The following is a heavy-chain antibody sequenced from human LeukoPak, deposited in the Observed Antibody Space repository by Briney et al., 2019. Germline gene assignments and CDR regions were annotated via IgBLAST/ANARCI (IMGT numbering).Heavy chain of an antibody. J-gene: IGHJ4*02. CDR3: ARGRRGYGGNSILGY. Sequence: PSETLSLTCTVSGGSISSSSYYWGWIRQPPGKGLEWIGSIYYSGSTYYNPSLKSRVTISVDTSKNQFSLKLSSVTAADTAVYYCARGRRGYGGNSILGYWGQGTLVTVSS. CDR2: IYYSGST. V-gene: IGHV4-39*01. D-gene: IGHD4-23*01. CDR1: GGSISSSSYY.